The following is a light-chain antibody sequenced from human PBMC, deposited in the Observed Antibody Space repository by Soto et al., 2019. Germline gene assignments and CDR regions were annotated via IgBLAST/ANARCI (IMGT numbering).Light chain of an antibody. CDR3: SSYVGSLVV. V-gene: IGLV2-8*01. CDR2: EVS. Sequence: QSALTQPPSASGSPGQSVTVSCTGTSNDVGGYDYVSWFQQHPGKAPKLMIYEVSKRPSGVPDRFSGSKSGNTASLTVSGLQAEDEADYYCSSYVGSLVVFGGGTTLTV. J-gene: IGLJ2*01. CDR1: SNDVGGYDY.